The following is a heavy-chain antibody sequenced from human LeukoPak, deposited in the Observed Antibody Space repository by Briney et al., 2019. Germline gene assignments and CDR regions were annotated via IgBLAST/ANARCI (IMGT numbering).Heavy chain of an antibody. V-gene: IGHV1-69*05. J-gene: IGHJ3*02. CDR3: ARDLTGTRDAFDI. Sequence: GASVKVSCKASGGTFTSYAISWVRQAPGQGLEWMGGIIPIFGTANYVQKFQGRVTITTDESTSTAYMELSSLRSGDTAVYYCARDLTGTRDAFDIWGQGTMVTVSS. CDR1: GGTFTSYA. CDR2: IIPIFGTA. D-gene: IGHD1-20*01.